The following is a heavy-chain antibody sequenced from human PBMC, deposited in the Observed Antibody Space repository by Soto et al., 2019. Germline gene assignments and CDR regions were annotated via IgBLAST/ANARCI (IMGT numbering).Heavy chain of an antibody. CDR1: GFTFSSYA. Sequence: GSLRLSCAASGFTFSSYAMHWVRQAPGKGLEWVAVISYDGSNKYYADSVKGRFTISRDNSKNTLYLQMNSLRAEDTAVYYCARDLGGSSTPFDYWGQGTLVTVSS. V-gene: IGHV3-30-3*01. CDR2: ISYDGSNK. J-gene: IGHJ4*02. D-gene: IGHD6-6*01. CDR3: ARDLGGSSTPFDY.